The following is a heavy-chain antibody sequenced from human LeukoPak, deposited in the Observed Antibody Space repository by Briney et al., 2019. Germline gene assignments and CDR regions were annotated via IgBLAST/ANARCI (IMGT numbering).Heavy chain of an antibody. CDR1: GFTFSSSA. V-gene: IGHV3-30-3*01. D-gene: IGHD6-13*01. CDR2: ISYDGTNK. CDR3: ARDTDSSSWYRGTYGMDV. J-gene: IGHJ6*02. Sequence: GGSLRLSCAASGFTFSSSAMHWVRQAPGKGLEWVAVISYDGTNKYYANSVKGRFTISRDNSKNTLYLQMNSLRAEDTAVYYCARDTDSSSWYRGTYGMDVWGQGTTVTVSS.